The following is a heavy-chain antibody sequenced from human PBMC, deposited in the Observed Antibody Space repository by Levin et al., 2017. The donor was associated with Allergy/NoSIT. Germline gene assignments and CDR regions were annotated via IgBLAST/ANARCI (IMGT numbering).Heavy chain of an antibody. V-gene: IGHV1-2*06. CDR1: GYTFTGYY. CDR2: INPNSGDT. J-gene: IGHJ4*02. D-gene: IGHD3-3*01. Sequence: PGASVKVSCKASGYTFTGYYMHWVRQAPGQGLEWMGRINPNSGDTNYAQKFQGRVTMTRDTSISTAYMELSRLRSDDTAVYYCATAITIFGVTMPPYYWGQGTLVTVSS. CDR3: ATAITIFGVTMPPYY.